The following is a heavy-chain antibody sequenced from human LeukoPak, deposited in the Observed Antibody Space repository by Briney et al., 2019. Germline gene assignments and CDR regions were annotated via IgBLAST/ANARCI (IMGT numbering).Heavy chain of an antibody. CDR3: ASQGPGYGAVGRYFDY. V-gene: IGHV4-61*02. Sequence: SETLSLTCTVSGGSISSGSYYWSWIRQPAGKGLEWIGRIYTSGSTNYNPSLKSRVTISVDTSKNQFSLKLSSVTAADTAVYHCASQGPGYGAVGRYFDYWGQGTLVTVSS. J-gene: IGHJ4*02. CDR1: GGSISSGSYY. CDR2: IYTSGST. D-gene: IGHD4-17*01.